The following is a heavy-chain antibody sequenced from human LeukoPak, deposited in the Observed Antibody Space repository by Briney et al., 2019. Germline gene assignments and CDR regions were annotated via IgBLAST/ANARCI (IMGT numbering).Heavy chain of an antibody. CDR2: INHSGST. V-gene: IGHV4-34*01. D-gene: IGHD3-10*01. J-gene: IGHJ4*02. CDR3: ARRGSFTMVRGVITT. Sequence: SETLSLTCAVYGGPFSGYYWSWIRQPPGKGLEWIGEINHSGSTNYNPSLKSRVTISVDTSKNQFSLKLSSVTAADTAVYYCARRGSFTMVRGVITTWGQGTLVTVSS. CDR1: GGPFSGYY.